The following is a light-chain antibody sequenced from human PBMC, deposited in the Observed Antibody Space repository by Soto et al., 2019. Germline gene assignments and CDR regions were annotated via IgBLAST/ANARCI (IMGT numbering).Light chain of an antibody. J-gene: IGKJ1*01. CDR2: GAS. Sequence: IVMTQSPATLSVSPGDRATLACRASQSVSINLAWYQQKPGQAPRLLIYGASSRATGIPARFSGSGSGTEFTLTISSLQSEDSAVYFCQQYNNWPRTFGQGTKVDI. CDR3: QQYNNWPRT. CDR1: QSVSIN. V-gene: IGKV3-15*01.